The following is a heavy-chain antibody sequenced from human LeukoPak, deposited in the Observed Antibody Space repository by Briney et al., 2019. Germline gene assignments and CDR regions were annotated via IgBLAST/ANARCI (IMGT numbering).Heavy chain of an antibody. CDR2: ISGSGTFT. Sequence: GGSLRLSCAASGFTFNNFAMAWVRQAPGKGLEWVSGISGSGTFTYYADSVKGRFTFSRDNSKSILYLQMSSLRAEDTAVYYCAKSLAMIVVVITRMDYWGQGTLVTVSS. V-gene: IGHV3-23*01. CDR1: GFTFNNFA. J-gene: IGHJ4*02. CDR3: AKSLAMIVVVITRMDY. D-gene: IGHD3-22*01.